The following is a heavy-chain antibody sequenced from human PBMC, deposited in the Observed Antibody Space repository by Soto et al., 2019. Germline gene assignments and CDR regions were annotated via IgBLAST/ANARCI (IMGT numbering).Heavy chain of an antibody. Sequence: QVPLVESGGGVVQPGRSLRLSCVASGFTFSIYGMHWVRQAPGKGLEWVAMTWYDESHKYYTDSMKDRFTISRDNSKNTLYLQMNSLRDEDSAVYYCTTERNDMQAFHMWGQGTMVTVSS. CDR2: TWYDESHK. V-gene: IGHV3-33*01. J-gene: IGHJ3*02. D-gene: IGHD1-1*01. CDR3: TTERNDMQAFHM. CDR1: GFTFSIYG.